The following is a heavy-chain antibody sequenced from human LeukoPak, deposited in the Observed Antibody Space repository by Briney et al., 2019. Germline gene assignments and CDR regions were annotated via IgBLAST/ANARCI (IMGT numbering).Heavy chain of an antibody. D-gene: IGHD2-15*01. J-gene: IGHJ3*02. V-gene: IGHV4-38-2*01. CDR1: GYSISSGSY. CDR2: IYHSGST. Sequence: SETLSLTCAVSGYSISSGSYWGWIRPPPGKGLEWIGSIYHSGSTYYNPSLKSRVTISVDTSKNQFSLKLSSVTAADTAVYYCARAVGYCSGGSCYPDAFDIWGQGTMVTVSS. CDR3: ARAVGYCSGGSCYPDAFDI.